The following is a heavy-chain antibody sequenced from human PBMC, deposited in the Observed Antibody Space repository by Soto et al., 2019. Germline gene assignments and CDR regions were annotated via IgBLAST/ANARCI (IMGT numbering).Heavy chain of an antibody. CDR1: GGLIRSRRYH. CDR2: IYYSGST. Sequence: LETLSLPWTFSGGLIRSRRYHWGGVLPPPGQGVGWIGSIYYSGSTYHTPPLKSRVTITVDTSKNQSSLKLSSVTAADTAVYYCATLPVFYDFWSGYYTGDPADYWGQGTLVTVS. J-gene: IGHJ4*02. D-gene: IGHD3-3*01. CDR3: ATLPVFYDFWSGYYTGDPADY. V-gene: IGHV4-39*01.